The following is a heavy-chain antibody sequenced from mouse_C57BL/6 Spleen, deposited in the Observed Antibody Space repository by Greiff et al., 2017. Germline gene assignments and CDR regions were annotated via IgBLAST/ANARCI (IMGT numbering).Heavy chain of an antibody. CDR3: TSNYYGSSY. CDR1: GFNIKDDY. CDR2: IDPENGDT. V-gene: IGHV14-4*01. D-gene: IGHD1-1*01. J-gene: IGHJ2*01. Sequence: VQLQQSGAELVRPGASVKLSCTASGFNIKDDYMHWVKQRPEQGLEWIGWIDPENGDTEYASKFQGKATITADTSSNTAYLQLSSLTSEDTAVYYCTSNYYGSSYWGQGTTRTVSS.